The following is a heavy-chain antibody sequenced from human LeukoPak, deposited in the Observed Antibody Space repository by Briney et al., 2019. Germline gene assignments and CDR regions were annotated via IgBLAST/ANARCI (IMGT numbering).Heavy chain of an antibody. CDR3: TRIRGYSAYDFNY. J-gene: IGHJ4*02. CDR2: IKSTTDGVTT. D-gene: IGHD5-12*01. CDR1: GFIFRRYD. Sequence: GGSLRLSCAASGFIFRRYDMSWVRQAPGKGLEWVGRIKSTTDGVTTDYAAPVKGRFTISRDDSRNTLYLQLNSLKTEDTALYYCTRIRGYSAYDFNYWGQGTLVTVSS. V-gene: IGHV3-15*01.